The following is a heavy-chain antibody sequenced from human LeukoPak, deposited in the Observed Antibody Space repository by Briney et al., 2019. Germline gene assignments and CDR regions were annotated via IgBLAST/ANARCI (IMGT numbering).Heavy chain of an antibody. CDR3: ARRFGAARDDYMDV. D-gene: IGHD3-16*01. Sequence: PGGSLRLSSAASGFTFDDYAMHWVWPAPGKGLGWISGISWNSGAIGYADSVKGRFTISRDNAKNSLYLQMNSLRAEDTAVYYCARRFGAARDDYMDVWGKGTTVTVSS. CDR1: GFTFDDYA. J-gene: IGHJ6*03. V-gene: IGHV3-9*01. CDR2: ISWNSGAI.